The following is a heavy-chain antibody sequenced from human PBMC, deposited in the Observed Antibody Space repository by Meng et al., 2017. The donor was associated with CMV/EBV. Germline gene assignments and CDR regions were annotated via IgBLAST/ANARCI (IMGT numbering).Heavy chain of an antibody. J-gene: IGHJ4*02. CDR3: VRNPLKAHLGWELTNFDY. CDR1: GAPISISSYY. D-gene: IGHD1-26*01. CDR2: IYYSGST. Sequence: GPLRPSCTVPGAPISISSYYWGWIRQPPGKGLEWIGSIYYSGSTYYNPSLKSRVTISVDTSKNQFSLKLSSVTAADTAVYYCVRNPLKAHLGWELTNFDYWGQGTLVTVSS. V-gene: IGHV4-39*07.